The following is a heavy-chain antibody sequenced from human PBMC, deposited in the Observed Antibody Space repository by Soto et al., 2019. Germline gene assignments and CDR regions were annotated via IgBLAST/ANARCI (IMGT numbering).Heavy chain of an antibody. V-gene: IGHV1-2*04. J-gene: IGHJ4*02. CDR1: GYTFTGYY. Sequence: ASVKVSCKASGYTFTGYYMHWVRQAPGQGLEWMGWINPNSGGTNYAQKFQGWVTMTRDTSISTAYMELSRLRSDDTAVYYCARSDYDILTGLYYFDYWGQGTLVTVSS. CDR3: ARSDYDILTGLYYFDY. CDR2: INPNSGGT. D-gene: IGHD3-9*01.